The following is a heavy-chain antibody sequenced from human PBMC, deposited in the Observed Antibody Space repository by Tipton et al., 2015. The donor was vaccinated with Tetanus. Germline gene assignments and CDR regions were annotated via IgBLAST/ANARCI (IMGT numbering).Heavy chain of an antibody. CDR1: GGAFSGYL. CDR2: INQSGST. Sequence: LSCAVSGGAFSGYLWSWIRQSPGKGLEWIGEINQSGSTIYNPSLKSRVTIAVDTFKRQFSMTLTSATAADTAVYYCARAGFEGSSSSGYFDHWGLGVLVTVSS. D-gene: IGHD2-2*01. V-gene: IGHV4-34*01. CDR3: ARAGFEGSSSSGYFDH. J-gene: IGHJ4*02.